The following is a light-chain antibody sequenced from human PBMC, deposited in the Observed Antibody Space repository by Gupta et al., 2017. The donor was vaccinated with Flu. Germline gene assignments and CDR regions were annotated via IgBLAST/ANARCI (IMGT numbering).Light chain of an antibody. CDR1: QGISSY. CDR3: QQLNSYPYT. Sequence: PSFLSASVGDRVTITCRASQGISSYLAWYQQKPGEAPKLLIYAASTLQSGVPSRFSGSGSGTELTLTISSLQPEDFATYYCQQLNSYPYTLGQGTKMEIK. V-gene: IGKV1-9*01. J-gene: IGKJ2*01. CDR2: AAS.